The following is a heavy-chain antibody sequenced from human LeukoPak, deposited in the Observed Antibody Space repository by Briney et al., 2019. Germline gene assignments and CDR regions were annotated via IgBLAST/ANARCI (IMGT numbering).Heavy chain of an antibody. D-gene: IGHD1-14*01. J-gene: IGHJ2*01. CDR2: IRFDGSNK. CDR1: GFTFSSYG. V-gene: IGHV3-30*02. CDR3: ARDFSEPNWYFDL. Sequence: PGGSLRLSCAASGFTFSSYGLHWVRQAPGKGLEWVAFIRFDGSNKYYADSVKGRFTISRDNSKNTLYLQMNSPRPEDTAVYYCARDFSEPNWYFDLWGRGTLVTVSS.